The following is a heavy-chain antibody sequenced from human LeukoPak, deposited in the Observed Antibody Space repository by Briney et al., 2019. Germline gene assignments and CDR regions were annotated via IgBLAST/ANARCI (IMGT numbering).Heavy chain of an antibody. CDR2: INHSGST. CDR1: GGSFSGYY. CDR3: ARAPSGLLWFGELSPNYYYGMDV. D-gene: IGHD3-10*01. J-gene: IGHJ6*04. Sequence: SETLSLTCAVYGGSFSGYYWSWIRQPPGKGLEWIEEINHSGSTNYNPSLKSRVTISVDTSKNQFSLKLSSVTAADTAVYYCARAPSGLLWFGELSPNYYYGMDVWGKGTTVTVSS. V-gene: IGHV4-34*01.